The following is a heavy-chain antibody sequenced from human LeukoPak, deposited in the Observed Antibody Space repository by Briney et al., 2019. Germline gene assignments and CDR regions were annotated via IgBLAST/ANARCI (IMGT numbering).Heavy chain of an antibody. CDR1: GFTFSDYY. V-gene: IGHV3-11*04. Sequence: GGSLRLSCAASGFTFSDYYMSWIRQAPGKGLEWVSYISSSGSTIYYADSVKGRFTISRDNAKNSLYLQMNSLRAGDTAIYYCVIVQTPVGNREARFGPWGQGTLVTVSS. CDR3: VIVQTPVGNREARFGP. CDR2: ISSSGSTI. J-gene: IGHJ5*02. D-gene: IGHD1-14*01.